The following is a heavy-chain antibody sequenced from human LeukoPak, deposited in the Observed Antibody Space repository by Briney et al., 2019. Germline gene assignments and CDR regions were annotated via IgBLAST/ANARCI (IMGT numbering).Heavy chain of an antibody. Sequence: GGSLRISCSASGFTFSSYGMHWFRQAPGKGLDWVAVIWYDGSNKYYVDSVKGRFNISRDNSKNTLYLQMNSLRAEDTAVYYCARVCGGKVGEIDYWGQGALVTVSS. CDR2: IWYDGSNK. CDR3: ARVCGGKVGEIDY. V-gene: IGHV3-33*01. D-gene: IGHD4-23*01. CDR1: GFTFSSYG. J-gene: IGHJ4*02.